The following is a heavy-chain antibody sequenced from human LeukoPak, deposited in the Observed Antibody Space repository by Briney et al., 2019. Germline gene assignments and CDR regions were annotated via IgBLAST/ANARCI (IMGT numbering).Heavy chain of an antibody. V-gene: IGHV3-33*08. D-gene: IGHD3-3*01. Sequence: GGSLRLSCAASGFTFSSYGMHWVRQAPGKGLEWVAVIWYDGSNKYYADSVKGRFTISRDNSKNTLYLQMNSLRAEDTAVYYCARDHLSYYDFWSGYYTGYFDYWGQGTLVTVSS. J-gene: IGHJ4*02. CDR2: IWYDGSNK. CDR1: GFTFSSYG. CDR3: ARDHLSYYDFWSGYYTGYFDY.